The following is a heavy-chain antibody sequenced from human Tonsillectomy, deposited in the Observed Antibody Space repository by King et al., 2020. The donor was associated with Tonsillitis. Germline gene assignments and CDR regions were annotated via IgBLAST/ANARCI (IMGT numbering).Heavy chain of an antibody. CDR2: IFPGDSDT. Sequence: QLVQSGAEVKKPGESLKISCQGSGYTFARFWIGWGRQMPGKGLEGMGLIFPGDSDTRYSPSFQGQVTISADKSNSVAYLQWSSLEASDTAMYFCARLVRSGEPGRGYYRMDVWGKGTSVTVSS. D-gene: IGHD7-27*01. J-gene: IGHJ6*04. CDR3: ARLVRSGEPGRGYYRMDV. V-gene: IGHV5-51*06. CDR1: GYTFARFW.